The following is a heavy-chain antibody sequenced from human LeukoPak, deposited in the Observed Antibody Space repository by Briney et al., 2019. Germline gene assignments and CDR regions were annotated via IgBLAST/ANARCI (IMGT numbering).Heavy chain of an antibody. Sequence: PGGSLRLSCAASEFTFSSYTMNWVCQAPGKGLEWVSSISSSSTYMYYADSVKGRFTISRDNAKNSLYLQMNSLRDEDTAVYYCARAGYSYGPRGFDYWGQGTLVTVSS. D-gene: IGHD5-18*01. CDR2: ISSSSTYM. CDR3: ARAGYSYGPRGFDY. V-gene: IGHV3-21*01. J-gene: IGHJ4*02. CDR1: EFTFSSYT.